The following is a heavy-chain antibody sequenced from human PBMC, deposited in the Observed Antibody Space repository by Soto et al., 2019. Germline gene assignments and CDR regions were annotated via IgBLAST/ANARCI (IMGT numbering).Heavy chain of an antibody. D-gene: IGHD3-10*01. CDR1: GISYNNNW. J-gene: IGHJ6*02. CDR3: GGSGSSHFALDV. CDR2: IKQDGSER. Sequence: GGSLRLSCAVSGISYNNNWMSWVRQAPGKGLEWVANIKQDGSERYYVDSVKGRFTISRDNGKNSLYLQMNSLRAEDTAVYYCGGSGSSHFALDVWGQGTTVTVSS. V-gene: IGHV3-7*03.